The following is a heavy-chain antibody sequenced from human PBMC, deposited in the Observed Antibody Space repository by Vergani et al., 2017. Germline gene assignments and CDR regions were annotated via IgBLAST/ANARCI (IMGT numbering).Heavy chain of an antibody. CDR3: AAGADYDFWSGYPIIYGMDV. J-gene: IGHJ6*02. V-gene: IGHV3-21*01. CDR1: GFTFSSYS. D-gene: IGHD3-3*01. CDR2: ISSSSSYI. Sequence: EVQLVESGGGLVKPGGSLRLSCAASGFTFSSYSMNWVRQAPGQGLEWVSSISSSSSYIYYADSVKGRFTISRNNAENSLYLQMNSLRADDTAVYYCAAGADYDFWSGYPIIYGMDVWGQGTTVTVSS.